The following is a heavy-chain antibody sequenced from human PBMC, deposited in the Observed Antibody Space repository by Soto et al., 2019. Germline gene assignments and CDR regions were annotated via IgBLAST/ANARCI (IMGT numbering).Heavy chain of an antibody. Sequence: ASVKVSCKASGYTFTSYGISWVRQAPGQGLEWMGWISAYNGNTNYAQKLQGRVTMTTDTSTSTAYMELRSLRSDDTAVYYCARAPQARRGYCSGGSCYSFGYWGQGTLVTVSS. V-gene: IGHV1-18*01. CDR1: GYTFTSYG. D-gene: IGHD2-15*01. CDR2: ISAYNGNT. J-gene: IGHJ4*02. CDR3: ARAPQARRGYCSGGSCYSFGY.